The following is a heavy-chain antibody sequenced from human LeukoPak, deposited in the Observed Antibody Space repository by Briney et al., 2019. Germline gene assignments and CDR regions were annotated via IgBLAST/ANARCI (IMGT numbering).Heavy chain of an antibody. CDR1: GFTFSSYG. CDR3: ARLVQYQLQKEPNDAFDI. D-gene: IGHD2-2*01. V-gene: IGHV3-33*01. Sequence: GGSLRLSCAASGFTFSSYGMHWVRPAPGKGLEWVAVIWYDGSNKYYADSVKGRFTISRDNSKNTLYLQMNSLRAEDTAVYYCARLVQYQLQKEPNDAFDIWGQGTMVTVSS. J-gene: IGHJ3*02. CDR2: IWYDGSNK.